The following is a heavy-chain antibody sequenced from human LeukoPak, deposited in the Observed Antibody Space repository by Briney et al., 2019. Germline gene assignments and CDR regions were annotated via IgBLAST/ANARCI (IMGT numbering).Heavy chain of an antibody. V-gene: IGHV3-21*06. CDR1: GFTLRSYS. Sequence: GGSLRLSCAASGFTLRSYSMSWVRQAPGKGLEWVSSINWGSNHIYYADAVQGRFTISRDNAKNSLYLQMNSLRAEDTAVYYCARDRCSGGSCRFDPWGQGTLVTVSS. D-gene: IGHD2-15*01. CDR3: ARDRCSGGSCRFDP. J-gene: IGHJ5*02. CDR2: INWGSNHI.